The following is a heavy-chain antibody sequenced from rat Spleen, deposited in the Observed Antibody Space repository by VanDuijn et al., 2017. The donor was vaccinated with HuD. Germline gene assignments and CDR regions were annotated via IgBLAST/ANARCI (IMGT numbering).Heavy chain of an antibody. CDR3: ATEGYGGYSSYYYDGSITTGVMDA. D-gene: IGHD1-12*02. J-gene: IGHJ4*01. Sequence: EVQLVESGGGAVQPGRSMKLSCAASGLSFSNYDMAWVRQAPTKGLEWVASISPSGGSTYYRGSVKGRFTISRDNTKSTLYLQMDSPRSDETATYYCATEGYGGYSSYYYDGSITTGVMDAWGQGASVTVSS. CDR2: ISPSGGST. V-gene: IGHV5S11*01. CDR1: GLSFSNYD.